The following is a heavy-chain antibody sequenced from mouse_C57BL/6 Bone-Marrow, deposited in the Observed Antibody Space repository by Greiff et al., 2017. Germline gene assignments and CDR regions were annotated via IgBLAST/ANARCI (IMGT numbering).Heavy chain of an antibody. CDR1: GFTFSNYW. V-gene: IGHV6-3*01. CDR2: IRLKSDNYAT. J-gene: IGHJ4*01. CDR3: TEDRYYAMDY. Sequence: EVKVEESGGGLVQPGGSMKLSCVASGFTFSNYWMNWVRQSPEKGLEWVAQIRLKSDNYATHYAESVKGRFTISRDDSKSSVYLQMNNLRAEDTGIYYCTEDRYYAMDYWGQGTSVTVSS.